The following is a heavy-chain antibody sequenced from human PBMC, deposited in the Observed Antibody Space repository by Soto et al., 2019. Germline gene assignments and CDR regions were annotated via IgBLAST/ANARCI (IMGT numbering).Heavy chain of an antibody. J-gene: IGHJ4*02. Sequence: QVQLQESGPGVVRPSETLSLTCSVSGSSFTGDYWSWIRQPAGKGLEWIGRVFGNGAGTPIYNSALKNRVTKSVGSSKTQFSLKPTSVTAADTALYYCARDLPPYDRRRQSAGAFEDWGQGTLVTVSS. CDR2: VFGNGAGTP. CDR1: GSSFTGDY. D-gene: IGHD3-22*01. V-gene: IGHV4-4*07. CDR3: ARDLPPYDRRRQSAGAFED.